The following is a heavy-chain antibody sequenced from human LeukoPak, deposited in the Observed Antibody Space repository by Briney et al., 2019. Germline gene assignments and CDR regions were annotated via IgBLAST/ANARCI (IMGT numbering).Heavy chain of an antibody. J-gene: IGHJ6*02. Sequence: PGGSLRLSCAPSGFSFSTYWMSWVRQAPGKGLEWVANIKEDGSQKYYVDSVKGRFTISRDNAKNSLYLQMSNLRAEDTAVYFCARGGGLDVWGQGATVTVSS. CDR3: ARGGGLDV. CDR1: GFSFSTYW. CDR2: IKEDGSQK. D-gene: IGHD3-16*01. V-gene: IGHV3-7*03.